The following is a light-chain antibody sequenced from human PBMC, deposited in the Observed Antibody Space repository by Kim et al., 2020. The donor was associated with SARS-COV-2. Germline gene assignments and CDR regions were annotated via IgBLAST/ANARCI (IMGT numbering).Light chain of an antibody. J-gene: IGLJ1*01. CDR3: QTWGTGILV. V-gene: IGLV4-69*01. CDR1: SGNSSYA. CDR2: LNSDGSH. Sequence: ASVKRTCTLSSGNSSYAIAWHQQQPEKGPRYLMKLNSDGSHSKGDGIPDRFSGSSSGAERYLTISSLQSEDEADYYCQTWGTGILVFGTGTKVTVL.